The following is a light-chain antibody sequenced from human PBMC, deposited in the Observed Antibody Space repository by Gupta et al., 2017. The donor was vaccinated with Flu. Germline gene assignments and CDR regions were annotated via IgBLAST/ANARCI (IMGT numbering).Light chain of an antibody. V-gene: IGLV3-25*03. CDR1: ALPKQY. CDR2: KDT. Sequence: GMTARISFSGDALPKQYAYWYQQKPGQAPVLVIYKDTERPSGIPERFSGSSSGTTVTLTISGVQAEDEADYFCQSADSSGTSWVFGGGTKLTVL. CDR3: QSADSSGTSWV. J-gene: IGLJ3*02.